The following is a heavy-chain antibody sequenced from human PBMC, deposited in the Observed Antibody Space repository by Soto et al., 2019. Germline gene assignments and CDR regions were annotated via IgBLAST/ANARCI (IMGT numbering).Heavy chain of an antibody. CDR3: ARCMGFDGSGYAFFDS. CDR2: VSSSSSYI. CDR1: GFTFSGHT. J-gene: IGHJ4*02. D-gene: IGHD3-10*01. Sequence: EVQLVESGGGLVKPGGSLRLSCAASGFTFSGHTINWVRQAPGKGLEWVSSVSSSSSYIYYADSVKGRFTVSRDNAEKALYLQMNSRRAEDTAMYYCARCMGFDGSGYAFFDSWGQGTRVTVSS. V-gene: IGHV3-21*01.